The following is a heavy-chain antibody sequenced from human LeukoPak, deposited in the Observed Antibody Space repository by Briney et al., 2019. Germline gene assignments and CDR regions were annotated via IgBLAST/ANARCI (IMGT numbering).Heavy chain of an antibody. CDR3: ARAGWIITSGIDY. CDR1: GYSISRGYY. CDR2: ICHTGST. V-gene: IGHV4-38-2*01. J-gene: IGHJ4*02. Sequence: SETLSLTCGVSGYSISRGYYWAWIRQPPGKGLEWIGTICHTGSTYYTPSLGSRVTISVDTSKNEFSLNLNSVTAADTAVYYCARAGWIITSGIDYWGQGALVTVSS. D-gene: IGHD3-10*01.